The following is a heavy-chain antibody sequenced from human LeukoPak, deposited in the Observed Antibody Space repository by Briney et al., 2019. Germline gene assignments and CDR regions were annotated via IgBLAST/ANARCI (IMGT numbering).Heavy chain of an antibody. CDR2: IGNSGSTI. Sequence: GGSLRLSCAASGFTLSDYYMYWIRQAPGKGLEWVSCIGNSGSTIYYAASVKGRFTISRDNAKNSLFLQMNSLRAEDTALYYCAREYGDRSFDYWGQGTLVTVSS. V-gene: IGHV3-11*01. D-gene: IGHD4-17*01. CDR3: AREYGDRSFDY. CDR1: GFTLSDYY. J-gene: IGHJ4*03.